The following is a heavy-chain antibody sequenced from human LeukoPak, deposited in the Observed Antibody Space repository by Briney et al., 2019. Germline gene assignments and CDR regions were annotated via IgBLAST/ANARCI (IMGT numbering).Heavy chain of an antibody. Sequence: ASVKVSCKASGYTFTDYYMHWVRQAPGQGLEWMGWINPNSGGTNYAQKFQGRVTMTGDTSISTAYMELRSLTSDDTAVYYCASPSWSEAAPGLRDAFDIWGQGTMVTVSS. CDR3: ASPSWSEAAPGLRDAFDI. V-gene: IGHV1-2*02. D-gene: IGHD6-13*01. CDR2: INPNSGGT. CDR1: GYTFTDYY. J-gene: IGHJ3*02.